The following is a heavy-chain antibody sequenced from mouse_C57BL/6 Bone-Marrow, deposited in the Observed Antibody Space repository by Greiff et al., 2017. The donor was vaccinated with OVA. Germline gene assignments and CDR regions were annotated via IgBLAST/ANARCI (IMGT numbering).Heavy chain of an antibody. Sequence: EVHLVESGGDLVKPGGSLKLSCAASGFTFSSYGMSWVRQTPDKRLEWVATISSGGSYTYYPDSVKGRFTISRDNAKNTLYLQMSSLKSEDTAMYYCARRDGYRVAYWGQGTLVTVSA. CDR1: GFTFSSYG. CDR3: ARRDGYRVAY. V-gene: IGHV5-6*01. J-gene: IGHJ3*01. CDR2: ISSGGSYT. D-gene: IGHD2-3*01.